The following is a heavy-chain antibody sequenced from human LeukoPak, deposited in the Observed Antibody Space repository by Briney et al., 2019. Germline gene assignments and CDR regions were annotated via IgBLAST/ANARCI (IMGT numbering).Heavy chain of an antibody. J-gene: IGHJ5*02. CDR3: AREDCSSTSCYSYWLDP. Sequence: ASVKVSCKASGYTFTGYYMHWVRQAPGQGLEWMGWINPNSGGTNYAQKFQGRVTMTRDTSISTAYMELSRLRSDDTAVYYCAREDCSSTSCYSYWLDPWGQGTLVTVSS. CDR1: GYTFTGYY. CDR2: INPNSGGT. V-gene: IGHV1-2*02. D-gene: IGHD2-2*01.